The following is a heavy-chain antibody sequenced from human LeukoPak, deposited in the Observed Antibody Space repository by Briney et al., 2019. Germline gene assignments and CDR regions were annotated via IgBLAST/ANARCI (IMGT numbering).Heavy chain of an antibody. D-gene: IGHD2-15*01. CDR2: IYYSGNT. J-gene: IGHJ6*03. V-gene: IGHV4-59*04. Sequence: SETLSLTCTVSGGSISSYYWSWIRQPPGKGLEWIGSIYYSGNTHYNPSLKSRVTISVDTSKNQFSLKLSSVTAADTAVYYCARTSEDMRYYYYYMDVWGKGTTVTVSS. CDR3: ARTSEDMRYYYYYMDV. CDR1: GGSISSYY.